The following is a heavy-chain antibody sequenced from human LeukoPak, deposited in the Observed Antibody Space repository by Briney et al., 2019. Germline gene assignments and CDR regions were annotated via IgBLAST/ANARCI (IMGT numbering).Heavy chain of an antibody. CDR2: ITRGGST. J-gene: IGHJ6*02. Sequence: PGWSLRLSCAASGFTFSSYAMSWVRQAPGKGLEWVSAITRGGSTHYADSVKGRVTISRDNSKNTLYLQMISLTAEDTAVYYCAKVAVTTYSYYYGMDVWGQGTTVTVSS. CDR3: AKVAVTTYSYYYGMDV. V-gene: IGHV3-23*01. D-gene: IGHD4-17*01. CDR1: GFTFSSYA.